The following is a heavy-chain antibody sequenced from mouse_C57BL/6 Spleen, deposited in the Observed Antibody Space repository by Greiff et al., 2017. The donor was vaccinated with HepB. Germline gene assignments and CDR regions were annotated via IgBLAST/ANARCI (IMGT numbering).Heavy chain of an antibody. CDR1: GYTFTSYT. Sequence: QVQLQQSGAELARPGASVKMSCKASGYTFTSYTMHWVKQRPGQGLEWIGYINPSSGYTKYNQKVKDKATLPADKSSSTAYMQLSSLTAEDSAVYYCATPGTYGFAYGGQGTLVTVSA. CDR2: INPSSGYT. D-gene: IGHD1-1*01. V-gene: IGHV1-4*01. CDR3: ATPGTYGFAY. J-gene: IGHJ3*01.